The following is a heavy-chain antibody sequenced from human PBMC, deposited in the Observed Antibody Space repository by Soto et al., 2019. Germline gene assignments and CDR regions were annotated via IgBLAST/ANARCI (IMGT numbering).Heavy chain of an antibody. V-gene: IGHV3-30*18. Sequence: QVQLVESGGGVVQPGRSLRLSCAASGFTFSSYGMHWVRQAPGKGLEWVAVISYDGSNKYYADSVKGRFTISRDNSKNTLYLQMNSLRAEDTAVYYCAKDGAESSGWPVKFDYWGQGTLVTVSS. D-gene: IGHD6-19*01. CDR1: GFTFSSYG. CDR3: AKDGAESSGWPVKFDY. CDR2: ISYDGSNK. J-gene: IGHJ4*02.